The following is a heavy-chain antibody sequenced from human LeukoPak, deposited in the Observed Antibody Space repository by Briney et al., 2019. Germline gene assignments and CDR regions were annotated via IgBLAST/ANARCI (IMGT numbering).Heavy chain of an antibody. CDR2: ISSGSSYI. CDR3: ARGPRGSSGYYFDY. V-gene: IGHV3-21*01. Sequence: GGSLRLSCAASGFTFSTYSMNWVRQAPGKGLEWVSSISSGSSYIYYADSVKGRFIISRDNAKSSLYLQVNSLGAEDTAVYYCARGPRGSSGYYFDYWGQGTLVTVSS. J-gene: IGHJ4*02. CDR1: GFTFSTYS. D-gene: IGHD3-22*01.